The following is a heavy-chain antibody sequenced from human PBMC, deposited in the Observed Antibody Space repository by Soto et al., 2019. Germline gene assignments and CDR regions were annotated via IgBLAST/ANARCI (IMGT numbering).Heavy chain of an antibody. J-gene: IGHJ4*02. CDR1: GGSISSSSYY. CDR2: IYYSGST. CDR3: ARHKSNYFDY. V-gene: IGHV4-39*01. Sequence: SETLSLTCTVSGGSISSSSYYWGWIRQPPGKGLEWIGSIYYSGSTYYNPSLKSRVTISVDTSKNQFSQKLSSVTAADTAVYYCARHKSNYFDYWGQGTLVTVSS.